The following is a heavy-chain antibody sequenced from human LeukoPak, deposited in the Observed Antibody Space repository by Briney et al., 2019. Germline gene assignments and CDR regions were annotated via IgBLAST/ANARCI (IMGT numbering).Heavy chain of an antibody. D-gene: IGHD5-12*01. V-gene: IGHV4-34*01. Sequence: SETLSLTCTVYGGSFSDYYWSWIRQPPGKGLEWIGEINHSGITNHNPSLKSRVTISVDTPKNEISLKVTSVSAADTAVYYCASVALATSNFNYWGQGILVTVSS. CDR3: ASVALATSNFNY. CDR1: GGSFSDYY. J-gene: IGHJ4*02. CDR2: INHSGIT.